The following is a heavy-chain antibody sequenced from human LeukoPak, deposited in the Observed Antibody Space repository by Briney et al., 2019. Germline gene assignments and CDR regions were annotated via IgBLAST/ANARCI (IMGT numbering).Heavy chain of an antibody. CDR2: IYYSGST. CDR1: GGSISSYY. Sequence: PSETLSLTCTVSGGSISSYYWSWLRQPPGKGLEWIGYIYYSGSTNYNPSLKSRVTISVDTSKNQFSLKLSSVTAADTAVYYCARSEGGNRLYFDYWGQGTLVTVSS. D-gene: IGHD4-23*01. CDR3: ARSEGGNRLYFDY. J-gene: IGHJ4*02. V-gene: IGHV4-59*01.